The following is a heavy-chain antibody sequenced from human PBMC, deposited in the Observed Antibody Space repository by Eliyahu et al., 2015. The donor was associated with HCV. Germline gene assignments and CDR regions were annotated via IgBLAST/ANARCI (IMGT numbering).Heavy chain of an antibody. Sequence: EVQLVESGGGLVQPGGSLXRSCAASGFTFSSXAMHWVRQATGKGLEWVSAIGTAGDTYYPGSVKGRFTISRENAKNSLYLQMNSLRAGDTAVYYCARGYYDSSGYPIIYYYYYGMDVWGQGTTVTVSS. CDR2: IGTAGDT. J-gene: IGHJ6*02. CDR3: ARGYYDSSGYPIIYYYYYGMDV. CDR1: GFTFSSXA. V-gene: IGHV3-13*01. D-gene: IGHD3-22*01.